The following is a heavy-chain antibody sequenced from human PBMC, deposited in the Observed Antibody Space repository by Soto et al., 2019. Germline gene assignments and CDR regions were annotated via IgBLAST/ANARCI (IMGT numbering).Heavy chain of an antibody. J-gene: IGHJ6*02. CDR3: ARGDYYDSSSPYYYYVINS. CDR2: MNPNSGNT. D-gene: IGHD3-22*01. V-gene: IGHV1-8*01. CDR1: GYTFTSYD. Sequence: ASVKVSCKASGYTFTSYDINWVRQATGQGLEWMGWMNPNSGNTGYAQKFQGRVTMTRNTSISTAYMELSSLRSEDTAVYYCARGDYYDSSSPYYYYVINSWARRTTVTV.